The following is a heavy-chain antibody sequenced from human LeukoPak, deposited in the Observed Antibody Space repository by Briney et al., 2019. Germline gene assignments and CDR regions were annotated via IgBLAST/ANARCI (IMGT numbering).Heavy chain of an antibody. CDR2: INPKTGGT. CDR1: GYTFTGYY. J-gene: IGHJ5*02. D-gene: IGHD3-10*01. Sequence: ASVKVSCKASGYTFTGYYMHWVRQAPGQGLEWMGWINPKTGGTKYAQKFQGRVTMARDTSISTAYMELSSLRSEDTAVYYCARGVIRGVINNWFDPWGQGTLVTVSS. V-gene: IGHV1-2*02. CDR3: ARGVIRGVINNWFDP.